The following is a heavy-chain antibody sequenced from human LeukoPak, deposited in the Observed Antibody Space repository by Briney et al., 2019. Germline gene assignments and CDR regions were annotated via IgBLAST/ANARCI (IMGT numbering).Heavy chain of an antibody. CDR3: ARVVAVSKNWFDP. CDR1: GGSISSYY. D-gene: IGHD6-19*01. CDR2: IYYSGST. J-gene: IGHJ5*02. V-gene: IGHV4-59*01. Sequence: TSETLSLTCTASGGSISSYYWSWIRQPPGKGPEWIGYIYYSGSTNYNPSLKSRVTISVDTSKNQFSLKLSSVTAADTAVYYCARVVAVSKNWFDPWGQGTLVTVSS.